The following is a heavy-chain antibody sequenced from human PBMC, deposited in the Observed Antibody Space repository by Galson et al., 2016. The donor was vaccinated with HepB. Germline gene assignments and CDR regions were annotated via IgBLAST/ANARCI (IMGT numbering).Heavy chain of an antibody. CDR1: GFTVSNNY. CDR3: ARPYSGTYGDAFDI. D-gene: IGHD1-26*01. J-gene: IGHJ3*02. Sequence: SLRLSCAASGFTVSNNYMSWVRQAPGKGLEWVSIIYSGSSTYYADSVKGRFTISRDNSKNTLYLHMNSLRAEDTAVYYCARPYSGTYGDAFDIWGQGTMVTVSS. CDR2: IYSGSST. V-gene: IGHV3-53*01.